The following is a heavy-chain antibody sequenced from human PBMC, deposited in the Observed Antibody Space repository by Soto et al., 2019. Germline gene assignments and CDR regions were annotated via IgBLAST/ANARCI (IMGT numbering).Heavy chain of an antibody. CDR3: AQNATTRPWFDP. J-gene: IGHJ5*02. V-gene: IGHV4-31*03. CDR1: GGSIRNGNYY. Sequence: QVQLQESGPGLVKASQTLSLTCTVSGGSIRNGNYYWSWTRQLPGKGLEWSGNIYYIGTTSYNPSLKSRVIISIDTSKNQFSLELTSVLAADTSVYYCAQNATTRPWFDPWGQGTLVTVSS. D-gene: IGHD1-1*01. CDR2: IYYIGTT.